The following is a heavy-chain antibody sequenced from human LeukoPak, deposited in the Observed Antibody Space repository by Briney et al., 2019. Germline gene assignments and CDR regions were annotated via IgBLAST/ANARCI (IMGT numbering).Heavy chain of an antibody. CDR1: GGSISSSNW. J-gene: IGHJ5*02. D-gene: IGHD3-22*01. CDR2: IYHSGST. V-gene: IGHV4-4*02. CDR3: AREFHYDSSGYYFS. Sequence: SGTLSLTCAVSGGSISSSNWWSWVRQPPGKGLEWVGEIYHSGSTNYNPSLKSRVTISVDKSKNQFSLKLSSATAADTAVYYCAREFHYDSSGYYFSWGQGTLVTVSS.